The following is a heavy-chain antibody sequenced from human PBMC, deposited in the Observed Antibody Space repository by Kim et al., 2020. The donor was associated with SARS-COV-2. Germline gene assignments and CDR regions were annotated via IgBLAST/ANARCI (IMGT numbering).Heavy chain of an antibody. Sequence: GGSLRLSCAASGFTFSSYGMHWVRQAPGKGLEWVAVIWYDGSNKYYADSVKGRFTISRDNSKNTLYLQMNSLRAEDTAVYYCAKPRELLGGAFDYWGQGTLVTVSS. J-gene: IGHJ4*02. CDR3: AKPRELLGGAFDY. V-gene: IGHV3-33*06. CDR1: GFTFSSYG. D-gene: IGHD1-26*01. CDR2: IWYDGSNK.